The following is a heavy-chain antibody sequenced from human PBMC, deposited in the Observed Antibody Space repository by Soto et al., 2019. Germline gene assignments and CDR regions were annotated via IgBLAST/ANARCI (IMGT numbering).Heavy chain of an antibody. CDR1: GYRFTSCF. V-gene: IGHV5-51*01. J-gene: IGHJ6*04. D-gene: IGHD2-15*01. CDR3: DRSLSDYYDLDV. CDR2: IYPGDSDT. Sequence: PGDALNISCKFSGYRFTSCFIGGVRKMPGKGLEWMGVIYPGDSDTRYSPSLEGQVTISVDKYISTAYLQWSSLKASDTAIYYCDRSLSDYYDLDVWGKGTTXNGSS.